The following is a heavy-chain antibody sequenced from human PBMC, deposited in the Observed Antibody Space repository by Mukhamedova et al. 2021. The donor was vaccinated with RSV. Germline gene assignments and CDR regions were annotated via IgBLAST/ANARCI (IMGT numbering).Heavy chain of an antibody. CDR3: ARDYADIVVVTANWRVVYYGMDF. Sequence: DSVKGRFTISRDNAKNSLYLQMNSLRAEDTAVYYCARDYADIVVVTANWRVVYYGMDFWGQGTTFTVSS. V-gene: IGHV3-21*01. J-gene: IGHJ6*02. D-gene: IGHD2-21*02.